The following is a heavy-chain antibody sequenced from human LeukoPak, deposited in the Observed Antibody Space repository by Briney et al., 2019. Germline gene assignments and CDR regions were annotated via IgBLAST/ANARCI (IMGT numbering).Heavy chain of an antibody. CDR3: ARDPRGYCSSTSCYWNWFDP. CDR2: IIPIFGTA. D-gene: IGHD2-2*01. CDR1: GGTFSSYA. V-gene: IGHV1-69*13. Sequence: GASVKVSCKASGGTFSSYAISWVRQAPGQGLEWMGGIIPIFGTANYAQKFQGRVTITADESTSTAYMELSSLRSEDTAVYYCARDPRGYCSSTSCYWNWFDPWGQGTLVTVSS. J-gene: IGHJ5*02.